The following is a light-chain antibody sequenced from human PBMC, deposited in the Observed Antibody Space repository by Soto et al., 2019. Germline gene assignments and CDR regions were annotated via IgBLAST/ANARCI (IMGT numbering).Light chain of an antibody. CDR3: CSYAGSTLWL. CDR1: SSDVGSYNL. Sequence: QSALTQPASVSGSPGQSITISCTGASSDVGSYNLVSWYQQYPGKAPTLLIYEGNKRHSGVSNRFAGSKSGNTASLTISGLQAEDEADYYCCSYAGSTLWLFGGGTKLTVL. CDR2: EGN. J-gene: IGLJ3*02. V-gene: IGLV2-23*01.